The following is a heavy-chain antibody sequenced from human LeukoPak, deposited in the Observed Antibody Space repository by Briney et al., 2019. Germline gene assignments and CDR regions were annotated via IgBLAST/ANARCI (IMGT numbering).Heavy chain of an antibody. J-gene: IGHJ6*02. V-gene: IGHV4-34*01. CDR2: INHSGST. Sequence: SETLSPTCAVYGGSFSGYYWSWIRQPPGKGLEWIGEINHSGSTNYNPSLKSRVTISVDTSKNQFSLKLSSVTAADTAVYYCARTMVRGVISVNGMDVWGQGTTVTVSS. CDR1: GGSFSGYY. CDR3: ARTMVRGVISVNGMDV. D-gene: IGHD3-10*01.